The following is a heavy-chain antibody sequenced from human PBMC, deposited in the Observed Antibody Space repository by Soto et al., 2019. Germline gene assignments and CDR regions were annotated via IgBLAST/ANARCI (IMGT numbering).Heavy chain of an antibody. CDR1: GGTFSTYG. V-gene: IGHV1-69*13. Sequence: GASVKVSCKASGGTFSTYGFIWVRQAPGQGLEWMGGIIPVFATPHLAQKFQGRVTITADEITNTAYMELSSLRSEDTAVYYCARALEEYYYDSSGYYHGYWGQGTLVTVSS. D-gene: IGHD3-22*01. J-gene: IGHJ4*02. CDR2: IIPVFATP. CDR3: ARALEEYYYDSSGYYHGY.